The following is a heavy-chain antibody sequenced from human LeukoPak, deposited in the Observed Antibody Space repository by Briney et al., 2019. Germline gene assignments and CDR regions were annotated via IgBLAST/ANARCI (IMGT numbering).Heavy chain of an antibody. CDR3: ARTIAFYYDSSSYMDF. Sequence: GESLKISCKTSGYSFNNHWIGWVRQKPGKGLEWMEIFHPGDSETRSSPSFQGLVAMSADQSITTAYLQWNSLKASDTAMYFCARTIAFYYDSSSYMDFWGQGTQVIVSS. D-gene: IGHD3-22*01. J-gene: IGHJ4*02. V-gene: IGHV5-51*01. CDR1: GYSFNNHW. CDR2: FHPGDSET.